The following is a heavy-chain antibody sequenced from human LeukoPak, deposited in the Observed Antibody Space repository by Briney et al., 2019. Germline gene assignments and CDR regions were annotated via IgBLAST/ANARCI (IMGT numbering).Heavy chain of an antibody. D-gene: IGHD3-9*01. V-gene: IGHV1-18*01. CDR2: ISAYNGNT. CDR3: ARGRPTRVLRYFDWSYFDY. CDR1: GYTFTSYG. J-gene: IGHJ4*02. Sequence: ASVTVSCKASGYTFTSYGISWVRQAPGQGLEWMGWISAYNGNTNYAQKLQGRVTITTDTSTSTAYMELRSLRSDDTAVYYCARGRPTRVLRYFDWSYFDYWGQGTLVTVSS.